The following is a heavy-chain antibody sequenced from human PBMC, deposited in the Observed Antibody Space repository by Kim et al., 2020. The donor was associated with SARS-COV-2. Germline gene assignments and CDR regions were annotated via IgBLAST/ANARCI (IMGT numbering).Heavy chain of an antibody. CDR2: FDPSGGSA. CDR1: GYTFTNYH. J-gene: IGHJ5*02. D-gene: IGHD3-22*01. Sequence: ASVKVSCTASGYTFTNYHIHWVRQAPGQGLEWMGIFDPSGGSAHYAQKFQGRVAMTRDASTSTVYMELSSLRSEDTAVYYCARDPGYYDSPYNWFDPWGQGTLVTVSS. V-gene: IGHV1-46*01. CDR3: ARDPGYYDSPYNWFDP.